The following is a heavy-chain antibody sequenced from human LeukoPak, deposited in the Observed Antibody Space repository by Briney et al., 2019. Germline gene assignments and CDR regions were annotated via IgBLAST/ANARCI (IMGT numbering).Heavy chain of an antibody. V-gene: IGHV3-7*01. Sequence: GGSLRPSCAASGFTFTAYWMSWVRQAPGKGLEWVANIKQDGSEKYYVDSVRGRFTLSRDNTKNSLSLPMNSLRGDDTAVVYCARDRLAVVIGVYYYYGMDAWGHGTPVTVSS. D-gene: IGHD2-21*01. CDR2: IKQDGSEK. CDR1: GFTFTAYW. CDR3: ARDRLAVVIGVYYYYGMDA. J-gene: IGHJ6*02.